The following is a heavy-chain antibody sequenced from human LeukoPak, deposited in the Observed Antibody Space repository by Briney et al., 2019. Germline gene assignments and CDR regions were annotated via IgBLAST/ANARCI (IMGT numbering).Heavy chain of an antibody. CDR2: IRYDGSNK. D-gene: IGHD6-13*01. CDR3: AKESSSWTEYFQH. CDR1: GFTFSSYG. Sequence: GGSLRLSCAASGFTFSSYGMHWVRQAPGKGLEWVAFIRYDGSNKYYADSVKGRFTISRDNSKSTLYLQMNSLRAEDTAVYYCAKESSSWTEYFQHWGQGTLVTVSS. V-gene: IGHV3-30*02. J-gene: IGHJ1*01.